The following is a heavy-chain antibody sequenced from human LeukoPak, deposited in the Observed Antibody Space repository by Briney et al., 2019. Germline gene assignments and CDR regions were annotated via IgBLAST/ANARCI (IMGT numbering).Heavy chain of an antibody. J-gene: IGHJ3*01. V-gene: IGHV4-61*01. D-gene: IGHD1-26*01. CDR1: GGSVSSGSYY. CDR3: ARDPSAFAGAFDV. CDR2: IYYSGST. Sequence: SETLSLTCTVSGGSVSSGSYYWSWIRQPPGKGLEWIGYIYYSGSTNYNPSLKSRVTLSVDMSKNQFSLNLSSVTAADTAVYYCARDPSAFAGAFDVWGQGTMLTVSS.